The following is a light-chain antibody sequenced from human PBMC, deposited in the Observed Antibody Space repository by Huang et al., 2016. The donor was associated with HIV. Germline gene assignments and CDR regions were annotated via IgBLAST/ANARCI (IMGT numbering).Light chain of an antibody. J-gene: IGKJ2*01. CDR3: QQHYSSPPT. CDR2: WAS. Sequence: DIVMTQSPDYLAVSLGERATINCKSSQSLLYNSNNKNYLAWYQQKPGQPPNLLIYWASSRKSGVPDRFSGSGSETDFTLTTSSLQAEDVAVYYCQQHYSSPPTFGQGTKLEIK. V-gene: IGKV4-1*01. CDR1: QSLLYNSNNKNY.